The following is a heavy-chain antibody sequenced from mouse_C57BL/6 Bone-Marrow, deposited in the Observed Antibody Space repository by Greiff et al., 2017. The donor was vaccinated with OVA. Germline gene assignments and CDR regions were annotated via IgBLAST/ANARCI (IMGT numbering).Heavy chain of an antibody. D-gene: IGHD3-2*02. J-gene: IGHJ3*01. CDR1: GFTFSDYG. CDR2: ISSGSSTI. CDR3: ARVDSSGLAGFAY. V-gene: IGHV5-17*01. Sequence: DVMLVESGGGLVKPGGSLKLSCAASGFTFSDYGMHWVRQAPEQGLGWVAYISSGSSTIYYADTVKGRFTITRDNAKNTPFLQMTSLRSEETAMYYCARVDSSGLAGFAYWGQGTLVTVSA.